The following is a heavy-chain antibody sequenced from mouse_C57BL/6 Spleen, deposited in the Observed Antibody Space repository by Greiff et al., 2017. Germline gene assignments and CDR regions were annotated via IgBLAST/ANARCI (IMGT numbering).Heavy chain of an antibody. V-gene: IGHV1-42*01. J-gene: IGHJ2*01. CDR1: GYSFTGYY. Sequence: VQLKQSGPELVKPGASVKISCKASGYSFTGYYMNWVKQSPEKSLEWIGEINPSTGGTTYNQKFKAKATLTVDKSSSTAYMQLKSLTSEDSAVYYCARGPYYYGSSYFDYWGQGTTLTVSS. CDR2: INPSTGGT. CDR3: ARGPYYYGSSYFDY. D-gene: IGHD1-1*01.